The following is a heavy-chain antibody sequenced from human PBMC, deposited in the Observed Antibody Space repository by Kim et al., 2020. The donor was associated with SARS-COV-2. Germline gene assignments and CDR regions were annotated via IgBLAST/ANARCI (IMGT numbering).Heavy chain of an antibody. CDR1: GAAIDTTAYY. CDR3: ASHMRVVVMKNWFDP. Sequence: SETLSLTCTVSGAAIDTTAYYWAWIRQPPGKRLEWLGSIYYSGTTHYNPSLESRATMSLDMSKQQISLTLKSVTAADTAVYYCASHMRVVVMKNWFDPWGQGTLVTVSS. J-gene: IGHJ5*02. CDR2: IYYSGTT. D-gene: IGHD3-22*01. V-gene: IGHV4-39*01.